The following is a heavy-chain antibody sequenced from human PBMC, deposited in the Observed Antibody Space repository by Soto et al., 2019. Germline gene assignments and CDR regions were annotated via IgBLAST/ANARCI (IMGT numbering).Heavy chain of an antibody. V-gene: IGHV3-23*01. CDR3: AYGVGAMYILTPNYGMDV. D-gene: IGHD1-26*01. CDR1: GFTFSSYA. CDR2: ISGSGGST. J-gene: IGHJ6*02. Sequence: EVQLLESGGGLVQPGGSLRLSCAASGFTFSSYAMSWVRQAPGKGLEWVSAISGSGGSTYYADSVKGRFTISRDNSKNTLYLQMNSLRAEDTAVYYCAYGVGAMYILTPNYGMDVWGQGTTVTVSS.